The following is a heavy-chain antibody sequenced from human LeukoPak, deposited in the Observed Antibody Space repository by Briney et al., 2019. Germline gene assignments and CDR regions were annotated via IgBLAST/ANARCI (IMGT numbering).Heavy chain of an antibody. CDR3: ARDRIVLPNWFDP. CDR2: ISSSSSYI. CDR1: GFTFSSYS. Sequence: GGSLRLSCAASGFTFSSYSMNWVRQAPGKGLEWVSSISSSSSYIYYADSVKGRFTISRDNAKNSLYLQMNSLGAEDTAVYYCARDRIVLPNWFDPWGQGTLVTVSS. D-gene: IGHD2-15*01. V-gene: IGHV3-21*01. J-gene: IGHJ5*02.